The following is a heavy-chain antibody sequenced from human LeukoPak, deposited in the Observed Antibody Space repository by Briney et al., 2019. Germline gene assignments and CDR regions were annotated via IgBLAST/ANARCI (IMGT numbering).Heavy chain of an antibody. Sequence: SETLSLTCTVSGGSISSYYWSWIRQPPGKGLEWIGYIYYSGSTNYNPSLKSRVTISVDTSKNQFSPKLSSVTAADTAVYYCARGATYYYDSSGYDDAFDIWGQGTMVTVSS. D-gene: IGHD3-22*01. V-gene: IGHV4-59*01. CDR1: GGSISSYY. CDR3: ARGATYYYDSSGYDDAFDI. CDR2: IYYSGST. J-gene: IGHJ3*02.